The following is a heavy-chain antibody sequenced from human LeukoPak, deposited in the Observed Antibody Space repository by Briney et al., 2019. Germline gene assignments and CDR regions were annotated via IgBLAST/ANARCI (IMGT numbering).Heavy chain of an antibody. J-gene: IGHJ4*02. CDR2: ISYDGNNK. D-gene: IGHD2-21*02. CDR1: GFAFSSYA. CDR3: ARSIVVVTYLAY. V-gene: IGHV3-30-3*01. Sequence: GGSLRLSCAASGFAFSSYALHWVRQAPGQGLQWVASISYDGNNKYYADSVRGRFTISRDSAKNTLYLQMNGLSTEDTAMYYCARSIVVVTYLAYWGQGTLVTVSS.